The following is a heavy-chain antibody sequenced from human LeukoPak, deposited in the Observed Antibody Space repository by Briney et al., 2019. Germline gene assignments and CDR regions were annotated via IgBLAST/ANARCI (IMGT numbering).Heavy chain of an antibody. CDR1: VFTFSSYA. V-gene: IGHV3-23*01. J-gene: IGHJ4*02. D-gene: IGHD2-15*01. Sequence: GGSLRLSCAASVFTFSSYAMSWVRQAPGKGLEWVSAISGSGGSTYYADSVKGRFTISRDNSKNTLYLQMNSLRAEDTAVYYCAKGSRLGDPLYCSGGSCYGLFDYWGQGTLVTVSS. CDR3: AKGSRLGDPLYCSGGSCYGLFDY. CDR2: ISGSGGST.